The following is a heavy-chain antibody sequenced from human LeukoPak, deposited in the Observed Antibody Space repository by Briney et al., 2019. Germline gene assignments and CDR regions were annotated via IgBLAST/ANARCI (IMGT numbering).Heavy chain of an antibody. V-gene: IGHV3-53*01. J-gene: IGHJ6*02. CDR1: GFTVISNY. CDR2: IYSGGIT. D-gene: IGHD3-3*01. Sequence: GGSLRLSCAASGFTVISNYMYWVRQAPGKGLEWVSVIYSGGITYYSSSVKGRFTISRDNSKNTLFLQMNTLRAEDTAIYYCARAGGHGAYDDFYYGMDVWGQGTTVTVSS. CDR3: ARAGGHGAYDDFYYGMDV.